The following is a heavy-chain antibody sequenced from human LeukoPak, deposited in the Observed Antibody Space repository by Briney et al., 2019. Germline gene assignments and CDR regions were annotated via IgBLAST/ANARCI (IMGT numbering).Heavy chain of an antibody. J-gene: IGHJ6*02. D-gene: IGHD3-3*01. V-gene: IGHV1-69*13. Sequence: VASVKVSCKASGGTFSSYAISWVRQAPGQGLEWMGGIIPIFGTANYAQKFQGRVTITADESTGTAYMELSSLRSEDTAVYYCARDLLYTDFWSGYYRDYYYYGMDVWGQGTTVTVSS. CDR3: ARDLLYTDFWSGYYRDYYYYGMDV. CDR2: IIPIFGTA. CDR1: GGTFSSYA.